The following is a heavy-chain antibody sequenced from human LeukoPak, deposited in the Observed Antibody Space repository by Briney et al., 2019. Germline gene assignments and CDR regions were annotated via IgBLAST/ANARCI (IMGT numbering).Heavy chain of an antibody. J-gene: IGHJ4*02. CDR2: LSGSGGST. D-gene: IGHD3-10*01. CDR3: AKRRLWYGESFHEFDY. CDR1: GFTFSSYA. Sequence: GGSLRLSCAASGFTFSSYAMRWVRQAPGKGLEWVSTLSGSGGSTYYADSVKGRFTISRDTSYNTVYLQMNSLRAEDTAFYCCAKRRLWYGESFHEFDYWGQGTLVTVSS. V-gene: IGHV3-23*01.